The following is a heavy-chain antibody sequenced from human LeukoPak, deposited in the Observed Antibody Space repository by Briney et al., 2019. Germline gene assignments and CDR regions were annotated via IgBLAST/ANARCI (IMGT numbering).Heavy chain of an antibody. CDR1: GFTFNSYW. V-gene: IGHV3-7*01. Sequence: GGSLRVSCVASGFTFNSYWLNWVRQALGKGLEGVASIKQDGSEQYYVAFVKGRFTISRYNAKNSLYLQMNSLRAEDTAVYYCAKPITISGATDAFDILGQGTMVTVSS. CDR2: IKQDGSEQ. D-gene: IGHD3-3*01. J-gene: IGHJ3*02. CDR3: AKPITISGATDAFDI.